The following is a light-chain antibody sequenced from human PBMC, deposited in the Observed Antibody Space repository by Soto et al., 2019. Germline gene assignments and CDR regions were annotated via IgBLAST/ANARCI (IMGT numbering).Light chain of an antibody. V-gene: IGKV1-5*03. CDR1: QSISSW. CDR2: KAS. Sequence: DIQMTQSPSTLSASVGDRVTITCRASQSISSWLAWYQQKPGKAPKLLIYKASSLESGVPSRFSGSGSGTEFTLTISSLQADDFATYYCQQYKSYWYTFGQGTKLEIK. J-gene: IGKJ2*01. CDR3: QQYKSYWYT.